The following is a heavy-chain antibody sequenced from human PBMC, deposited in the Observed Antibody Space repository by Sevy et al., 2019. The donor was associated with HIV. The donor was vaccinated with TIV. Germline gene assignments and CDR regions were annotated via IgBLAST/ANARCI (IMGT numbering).Heavy chain of an antibody. V-gene: IGHV3-66*01. CDR1: RFTVNNNY. J-gene: IGHJ2*01. CDR3: AKHYIHDIADGWYFDL. CDR2: IYSDATT. D-gene: IGHD6-13*01. Sequence: GGSLRLSCAASRFTVNNNYMTWVRQAPGKGLEGISIIYSDATTYHADSVKDRFNISRDNSKNMLYLQMNNLRVEDTAVYYCAKHYIHDIADGWYFDLWGRGTLVTVSS.